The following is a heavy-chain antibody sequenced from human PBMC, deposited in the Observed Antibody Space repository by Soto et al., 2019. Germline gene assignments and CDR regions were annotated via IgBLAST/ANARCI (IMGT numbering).Heavy chain of an antibody. J-gene: IGHJ4*02. CDR2: IDPSDSSI. V-gene: IGHV5-10-1*01. CDR3: AGGVKMATSYRHYFDL. CDR1: GFPFTSYW. Sequence: GQYLKISCQASGFPFTSYWITWGRQMPGRGLEWVGRIDPSDSSINYSPPFRGHVTISADRSTNTSYLHWNSLKASDTASYYCAGGVKMATSYRHYFDLWDQGSLVTAPQ. D-gene: IGHD5-12*01.